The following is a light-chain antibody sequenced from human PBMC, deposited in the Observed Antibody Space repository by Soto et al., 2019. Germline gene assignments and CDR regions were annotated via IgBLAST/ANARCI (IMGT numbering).Light chain of an antibody. V-gene: IGKV1-5*01. J-gene: IGKJ2*01. CDR1: QSISTG. Sequence: DIQLTQSPSSLSASVGDRVTITCRASQSISTGLAWYQQKPGKAPKLLIYDVSNLERGVPPRFSGSTSGAESTLTITGLQPDDLGTYYCQHTTDFTFGQGTKVDI. CDR2: DVS. CDR3: QHTTDFT.